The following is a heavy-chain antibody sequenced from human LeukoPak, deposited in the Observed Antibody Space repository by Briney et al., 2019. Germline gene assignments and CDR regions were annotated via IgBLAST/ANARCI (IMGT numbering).Heavy chain of an antibody. CDR2: IIPILGIA. CDR1: GGTFSSYT. Sequence: SVKVSCKASGGTFSSYTISWVRQAPGQGLEWMGRIIPILGIANYAQKFQGRVTITADKPTSTAYMELSSLRSEDTAVYYCARDEGLGGSPDYWGQGTLVTVSS. V-gene: IGHV1-69*04. CDR3: ARDEGLGGSPDY. J-gene: IGHJ4*02. D-gene: IGHD2-15*01.